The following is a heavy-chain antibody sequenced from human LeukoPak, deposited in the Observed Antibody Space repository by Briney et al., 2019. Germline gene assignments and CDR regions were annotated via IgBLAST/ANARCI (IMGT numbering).Heavy chain of an antibody. CDR1: GGSISSYY. CDR2: IYYSGST. Sequence: SETLSLTCTVSGGSISSYYWSWIRQPPGKGLEWIGYIYYSGSTNYNPSLKSRVTISVDTSKNQFSLKLSSVTAADTAVYYCAGRGDGYNNWGAFDIWGQGTMVTVSS. D-gene: IGHD5-24*01. V-gene: IGHV4-59*08. J-gene: IGHJ3*02. CDR3: AGRGDGYNNWGAFDI.